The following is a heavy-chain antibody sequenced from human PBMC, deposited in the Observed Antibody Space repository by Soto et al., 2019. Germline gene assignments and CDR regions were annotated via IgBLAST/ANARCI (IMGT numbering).Heavy chain of an antibody. Sequence: GGSVRLSSAAPGLTVSSNYMSWVRQAPGKGLEWVSVIYSGGSTYYADSVKGRFTISRDNSKNTLYLQMNSLRAEDTAVYYCARLTGYSSGWRFDPWGQGSLVAVSS. D-gene: IGHD6-19*01. CDR1: GLTVSSNY. CDR2: IYSGGST. CDR3: ARLTGYSSGWRFDP. J-gene: IGHJ5*02. V-gene: IGHV3-53*01.